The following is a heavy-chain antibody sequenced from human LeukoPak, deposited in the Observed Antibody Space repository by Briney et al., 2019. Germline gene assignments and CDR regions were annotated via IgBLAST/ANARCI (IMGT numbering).Heavy chain of an antibody. V-gene: IGHV4-59*01. CDR2: IYYIGTT. Sequence: SETLSLTCTVSGDSISSSYWSWIRQPPGKTLEWIGYIYYIGTTNYNPSLKSRVTMSIDTSKNQFSLNLNSVTAADTAVYYCARGFYDSSGYSNCFDPWGQGTLVTVSS. J-gene: IGHJ5*02. D-gene: IGHD3-22*01. CDR1: GDSISSSY. CDR3: ARGFYDSSGYSNCFDP.